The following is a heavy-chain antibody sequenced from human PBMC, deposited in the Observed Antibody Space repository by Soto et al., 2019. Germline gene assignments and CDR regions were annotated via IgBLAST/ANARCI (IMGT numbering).Heavy chain of an antibody. CDR1: GGSISSGDYY. J-gene: IGHJ5*02. CDR2: IYYSGST. Sequence: SETLSLTCTVSGGSISSGDYYWSWIRQPPGKGLEWIGYIYYSGSTYYNPSLKSRVTISVDTSKNQFSLKLSSVTAADTAVYYCASTGDFWSGYGNWYDPWGQGTVPTVSS. CDR3: ASTGDFWSGYGNWYDP. D-gene: IGHD3-3*01. V-gene: IGHV4-30-4*01.